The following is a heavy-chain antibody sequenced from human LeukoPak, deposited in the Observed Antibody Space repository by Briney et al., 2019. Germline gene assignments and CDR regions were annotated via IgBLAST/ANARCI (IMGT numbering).Heavy chain of an antibody. CDR3: ARVFAAPLGFYYYYMDV. V-gene: IGHV1-18*01. CDR2: ISAYNGNT. D-gene: IGHD3-16*01. CDR1: GYTFTSYG. J-gene: IGHJ6*03. Sequence: ASVKVSCKASGYTFTSYGISWVRQAPGQGLEWMGWISAYNGNTNYAQKLQGRVTMTTDTSTSTAYMELRSLRSDDTAVYYCARVFAAPLGFYYYYMDVWGKGTTVTVSS.